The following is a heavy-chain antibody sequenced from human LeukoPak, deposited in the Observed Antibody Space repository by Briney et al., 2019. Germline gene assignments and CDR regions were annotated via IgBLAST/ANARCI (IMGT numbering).Heavy chain of an antibody. Sequence: ASVKVSCKASGYTFTSYGVSWVRQAPGQGLEWMGGISAYNGNTNYAQKLQGRVTMTTDTSTSTAYMELRSVRSDDTAVYYCAREGYYDSSGYPPDYWGQGTLVTVSS. CDR1: GYTFTSYG. J-gene: IGHJ4*02. CDR3: AREGYYDSSGYPPDY. V-gene: IGHV1-18*01. D-gene: IGHD3-22*01. CDR2: ISAYNGNT.